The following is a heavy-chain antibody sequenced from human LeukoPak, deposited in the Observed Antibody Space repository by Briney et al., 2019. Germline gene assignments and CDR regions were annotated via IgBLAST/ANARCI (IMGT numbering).Heavy chain of an antibody. CDR3: ARDRDSANYYGSGSYSDAFDI. CDR2: IWYDGSKE. Sequence: GGSLRLSCAASGFTYRSHGMHWVRQAPGKGLDWAAVIWYDGSKEYYADSVKGRFTVSRDNAKNSLYLQMNSLRAEDTAVYYCARDRDSANYYGSGSYSDAFDIWGQGTMVTVSS. V-gene: IGHV3-33*01. CDR1: GFTYRSHG. J-gene: IGHJ3*02. D-gene: IGHD3-10*01.